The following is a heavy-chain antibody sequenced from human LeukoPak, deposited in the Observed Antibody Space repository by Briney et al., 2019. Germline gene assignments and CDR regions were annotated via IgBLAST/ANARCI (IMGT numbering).Heavy chain of an antibody. CDR2: ISAYNGYT. CDR1: GYTFTNYG. V-gene: IGHV1-18*01. J-gene: IGHJ4*02. CDR3: ARLTDGSSWYVDY. Sequence: ASVKVSCKASGYTFTNYGISWVRQAPGQGLEWMGWISAYNGYTDYAQKLQFRVTMTTDTSTSTAYMELRSLRSDDTAVYYCARLTDGSSWYVDYWGQGTLVTVSS. D-gene: IGHD6-13*01.